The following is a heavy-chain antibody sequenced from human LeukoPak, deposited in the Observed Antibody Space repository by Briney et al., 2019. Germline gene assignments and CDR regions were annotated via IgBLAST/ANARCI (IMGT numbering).Heavy chain of an antibody. CDR3: ARPAYTAAYDL. V-gene: IGHV3-7*01. CDR1: GFIFSTYW. Sequence: GSLRLSCAASGFIFSTYWMMWARQAPGKGLEGVANMKGDGSEIHYVDSVKGRFTISRDNARNSLFLQMNGLRPEDTAVYYCARPAYTAAYDLWGQGTMVTVSS. J-gene: IGHJ3*01. CDR2: MKGDGSEI. D-gene: IGHD3-16*01.